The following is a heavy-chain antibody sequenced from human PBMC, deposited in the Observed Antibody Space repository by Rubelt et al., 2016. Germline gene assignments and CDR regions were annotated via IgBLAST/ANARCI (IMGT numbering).Heavy chain of an antibody. CDR3: AKAIASLIRRGSDN. J-gene: IGHJ4*02. D-gene: IGHD3-10*01. Sequence: GQGLEWVSSISGTGDDSYYADSVRGRLTISRDNSKSTLYLQMNSLRAEDTAVYYCAKAIASLIRRGSDNWGQGTLVTVSS. CDR2: ISGTGDDS. V-gene: IGHV3-23*01.